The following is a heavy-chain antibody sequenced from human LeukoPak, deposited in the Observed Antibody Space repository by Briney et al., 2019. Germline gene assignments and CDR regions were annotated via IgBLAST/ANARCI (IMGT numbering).Heavy chain of an antibody. D-gene: IGHD3-22*01. CDR3: ARVWGGYDSSGYYYFDY. J-gene: IGHJ4*02. CDR2: INHSGST. V-gene: IGHV4-4*02. Sequence: SGTLSLTCAVSGGSISSSNWWSWVRQPPGKGLEWIGEINHSGSTNYNPYLKSRDTISVDTSKNQFSLKLSSVTAADTAVYYCARVWGGYDSSGYYYFDYWGQGTLVTVSS. CDR1: GGSISSSNW.